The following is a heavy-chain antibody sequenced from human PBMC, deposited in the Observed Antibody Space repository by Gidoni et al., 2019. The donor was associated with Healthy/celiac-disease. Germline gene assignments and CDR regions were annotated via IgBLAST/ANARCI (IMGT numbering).Heavy chain of an antibody. Sequence: QVQLQESGPGLVKPSEPLSLTCTVSGGSISSYYWSWIRQPPGKGLEWIGYIYYSGSTNYNPSLKSRVTISVDTSKNQFSLKLSSVTAADTAVYYCARESINYYDSSGDAFDIWGQGTMVTVSS. J-gene: IGHJ3*02. D-gene: IGHD3-22*01. CDR3: ARESINYYDSSGDAFDI. V-gene: IGHV4-59*01. CDR2: IYYSGST. CDR1: GGSISSYY.